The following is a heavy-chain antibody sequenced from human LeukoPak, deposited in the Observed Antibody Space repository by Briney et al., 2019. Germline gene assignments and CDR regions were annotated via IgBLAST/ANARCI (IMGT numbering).Heavy chain of an antibody. Sequence: SQTLSLTCTVSGGSISSGGYYWSWIRQHPGKGLEWIGYIYYSGSAYYNPSLKSRVTISVDTSKNQFSLKPSSVTAADTAVYYCARSLGVATIYPLDYWGQGTLVTVSS. CDR2: IYYSGSA. J-gene: IGHJ4*02. V-gene: IGHV4-31*03. CDR3: ARSLGVATIYPLDY. D-gene: IGHD5-12*01. CDR1: GGSISSGGYY.